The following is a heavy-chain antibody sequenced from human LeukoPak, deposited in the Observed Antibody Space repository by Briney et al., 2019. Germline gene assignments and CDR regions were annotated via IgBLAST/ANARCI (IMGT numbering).Heavy chain of an antibody. CDR3: ARGSDIVVVPAALDY. CDR2: INHSGST. CDR1: GGSFSGYY. V-gene: IGHV4-34*01. Sequence: SETLSLTCAVYGGSFSGYYWSWIRQPPGKGLEWIGEINHSGSTNYNPSLKSRVTISVDTSKKQFSLKLSSVTAADTAVYYCARGSDIVVVPAALDYWGQGTLVTVSS. J-gene: IGHJ4*02. D-gene: IGHD2-2*01.